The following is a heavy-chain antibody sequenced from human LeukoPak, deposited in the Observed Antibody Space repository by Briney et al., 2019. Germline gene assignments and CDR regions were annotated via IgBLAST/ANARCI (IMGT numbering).Heavy chain of an antibody. CDR3: ARGRRYCSSTSCYALRNYYYYMDV. Sequence: SETLSLTCTVSGGSISSYYWGWIRQPPGKGLEWIGSICYTENTSYNPSLKSRATISVDTSKNQFSLKVSSVTAADTAVYYCARGRRYCSSTSCYALRNYYYYMDVWGKGTTVTVSS. D-gene: IGHD2-2*01. CDR2: ICYTENT. J-gene: IGHJ6*03. V-gene: IGHV4-39*07. CDR1: GGSISSYY.